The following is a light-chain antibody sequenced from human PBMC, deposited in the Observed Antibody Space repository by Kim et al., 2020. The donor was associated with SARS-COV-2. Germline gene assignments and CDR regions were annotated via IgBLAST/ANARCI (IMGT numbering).Light chain of an antibody. V-gene: IGLV1-44*01. CDR3: AVWDDSPNGVV. Sequence: QSVLTQPPSASGTPGQRVTISCSGNSSNIGSNAVTWCQQLPGTAPKLLIYNINQRPSGVPDRFSGSKSDTSASLAISGLQSEDEADYYCAVWDDSPNGVVFGGGTQLTVL. J-gene: IGLJ2*01. CDR1: SSNIGSNA. CDR2: NIN.